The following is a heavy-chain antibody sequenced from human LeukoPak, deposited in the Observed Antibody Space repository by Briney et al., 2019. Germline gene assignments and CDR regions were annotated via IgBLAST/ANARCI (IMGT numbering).Heavy chain of an antibody. CDR1: SRYIISYY. CDR3: SLCQRDGGGHHGIAYGI. V-gene: IGHV4-59*01. J-gene: IGHJ3*02. CDR2: IYNSGST. Sequence: SETLLLTGIGDSRYIISYYWSCIRQPPGKGLEWIGFIYNSGSTNYNHSLESRVTISEDTSNNQFSLKLSAVTAASRGQGRISLCQRDGGGHHGIAYGIWGQGTMVTVSS. D-gene: IGHD2-15*01.